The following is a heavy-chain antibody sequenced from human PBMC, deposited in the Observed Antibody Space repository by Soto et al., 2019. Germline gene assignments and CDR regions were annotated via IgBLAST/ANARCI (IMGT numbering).Heavy chain of an antibody. CDR2: ISAYNGNT. D-gene: IGHD3-3*01. V-gene: IGHV1-18*04. CDR3: ARDPDFWSGYWRDNWFDP. CDR1: GYTFTSYG. Sequence: GASVKVSCKASGYTFTSYGISWVRQAPGQGLEWMGWISAYNGNTNYAQKLQGRVTMTTDTSTSTAYMELRSLRSDDTAVYYCARDPDFWSGYWRDNWFDPWAQGTLVTVSS. J-gene: IGHJ5*02.